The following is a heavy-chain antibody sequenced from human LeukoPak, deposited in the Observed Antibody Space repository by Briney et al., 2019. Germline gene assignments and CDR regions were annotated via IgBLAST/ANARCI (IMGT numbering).Heavy chain of an antibody. CDR1: GFTFSSYA. J-gene: IGHJ4*02. Sequence: GGSLRLSCAASGFTFSSYAMHWVRQAPGKGLEWVAVISYDGSNKYYADSVKGRFTISRDNSKNTLYLQMNSLRAEDTAVNYCARAQRGYSYGNFDYWGQGTLVTVSS. CDR3: ARAQRGYSYGNFDY. CDR2: ISYDGSNK. D-gene: IGHD5-18*01. V-gene: IGHV3-30-3*01.